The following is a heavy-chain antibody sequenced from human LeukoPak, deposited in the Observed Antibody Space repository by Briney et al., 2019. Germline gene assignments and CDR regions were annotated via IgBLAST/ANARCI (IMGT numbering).Heavy chain of an antibody. J-gene: IGHJ6*03. CDR3: ARHEDYDVLTGYPPYMDV. Sequence: PSETLSLTCAVYGGSFSGYYWSWIRQPPGKGLEWIGEINHSGSTNYNPSLKSRVTISVDTSKNQFSLKLSSVTAADTAVYYCARHEDYDVLTGYPPYMDVWGKGTTVTISS. V-gene: IGHV4-34*01. CDR2: INHSGST. CDR1: GGSFSGYY. D-gene: IGHD3-9*01.